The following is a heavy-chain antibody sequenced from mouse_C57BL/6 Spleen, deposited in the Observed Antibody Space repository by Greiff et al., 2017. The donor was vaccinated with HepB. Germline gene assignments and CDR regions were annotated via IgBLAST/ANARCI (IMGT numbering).Heavy chain of an antibody. CDR2: IDPSDSYT. CDR3: ARGKGYYYGSSYDYAMDY. J-gene: IGHJ4*01. Sequence: QVQLQQPGAELVKPGASVKLSCKASGYTFTSYWMQWVKQRPGQGLEWIGEIDPSDSYTNYNQKFKGKATLTVDTSSSTAYMQLSSLTSEDSAVYYCARGKGYYYGSSYDYAMDYWGQGTSVTVSS. V-gene: IGHV1-50*01. D-gene: IGHD1-1*01. CDR1: GYTFTSYW.